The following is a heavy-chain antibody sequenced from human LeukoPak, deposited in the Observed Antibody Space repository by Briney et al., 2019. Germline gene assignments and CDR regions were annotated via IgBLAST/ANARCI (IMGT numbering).Heavy chain of an antibody. Sequence: GSLRLSCAASGFTFSSYSMNWVRQAPGKGLEWIGEINHSGSTNYNPSLKSRVTISVDTSKNQFSLKLSSVTAADTAVYYCARVYAQLDYWGQGTLVTVSS. CDR1: GFTFSSYS. J-gene: IGHJ4*02. CDR3: ARVYAQLDY. CDR2: INHSGST. V-gene: IGHV4-34*01. D-gene: IGHD2/OR15-2a*01.